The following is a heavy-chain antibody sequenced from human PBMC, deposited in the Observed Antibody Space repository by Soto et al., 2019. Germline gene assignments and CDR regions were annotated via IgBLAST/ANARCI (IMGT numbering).Heavy chain of an antibody. Sequence: QITLKESGPTLVNPTQTLTLTCTFSGFSLSTSGVAVGWIRQPPGKALEWLAFIYWNDDKRYSPSLKSRLTITKDTSKNHVVLTMTNVDPVDTATYYCAHADYYGSGRYYSVFYYYGMDVWGRGTTVAVSS. CDR2: IYWNDDK. CDR1: GFSLSTSGVA. J-gene: IGHJ6*02. CDR3: AHADYYGSGRYYSVFYYYGMDV. V-gene: IGHV2-5*01. D-gene: IGHD3-10*01.